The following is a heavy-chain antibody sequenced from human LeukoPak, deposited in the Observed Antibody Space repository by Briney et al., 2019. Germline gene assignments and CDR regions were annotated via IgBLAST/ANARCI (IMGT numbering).Heavy chain of an antibody. CDR2: IKSKTDGGTT. V-gene: IGHV3-15*01. J-gene: IGHJ4*02. CDR3: TTAPPHRIVVVPAG. CDR1: GFTFSSYW. D-gene: IGHD2-2*01. Sequence: SGGSLRLSCAASGFTFSSYWMSWVRQAPGKGLEWVGRIKSKTDGGTTDYAAPVKGRFTISRDDSKNTLYLQMNSLKTEDTAVYYCTTAPPHRIVVVPAGWGQGTLVTVSS.